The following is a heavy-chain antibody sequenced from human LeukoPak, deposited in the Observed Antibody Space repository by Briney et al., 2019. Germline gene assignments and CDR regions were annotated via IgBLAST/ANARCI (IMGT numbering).Heavy chain of an antibody. D-gene: IGHD3-16*01. J-gene: IGHJ4*02. Sequence: ASVKVSCKTCGYTFTDYYMHWVRQAPGQGLEWMGRINPNNGGKNYAQKFQDRVTMTRDTSTSTAYMELGRLRCDEKAVYYCSRTWGSYSFDSCGQGTLVTVSS. CDR1: GYTFTDYY. CDR3: SRTWGSYSFDS. V-gene: IGHV1-2*06. CDR2: INPNNGGK.